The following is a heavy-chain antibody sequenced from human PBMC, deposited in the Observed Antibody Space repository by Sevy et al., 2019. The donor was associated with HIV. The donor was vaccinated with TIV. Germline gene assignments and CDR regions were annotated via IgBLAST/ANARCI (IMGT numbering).Heavy chain of an antibody. J-gene: IGHJ4*02. CDR3: AGFGELESGY. Sequence: SETLSLTCAVYGGSFSSYYWTWVRQPPGKGLEWIGEITHRGTTNYKPSLKSRVTISVDTSKNRFSLRLRSVTAADTAVYYCAGFGELESGYWGQGSLVTVSS. D-gene: IGHD3-10*01. CDR1: GGSFSSYY. CDR2: ITHRGTT. V-gene: IGHV4-34*01.